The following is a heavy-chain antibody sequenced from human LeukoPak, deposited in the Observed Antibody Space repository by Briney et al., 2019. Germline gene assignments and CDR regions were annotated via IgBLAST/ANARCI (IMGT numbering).Heavy chain of an antibody. J-gene: IGHJ4*02. CDR2: FDPEDGET. Sequence: ASVKVSCKVSGYALGDLSIHWVRQAPGKGLEWMGGFDPEDGETIYAQKFQGRVTMTEDTSTDTAYMELSSLRSEDTAVYYCATGVLSSSWFRLAEYWGQGTLVTVSS. V-gene: IGHV1-24*01. D-gene: IGHD6-13*01. CDR3: ATGVLSSSWFRLAEY. CDR1: GYALGDLS.